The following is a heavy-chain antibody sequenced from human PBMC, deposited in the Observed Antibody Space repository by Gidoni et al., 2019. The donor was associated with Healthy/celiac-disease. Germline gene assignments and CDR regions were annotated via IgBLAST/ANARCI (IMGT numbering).Heavy chain of an antibody. CDR2: IYYSGST. CDR3: ARHSLAVAGIGWFDP. V-gene: IGHV4-39*01. D-gene: IGHD6-19*01. J-gene: IGHJ5*02. Sequence: QLQLQESGPGLVKPSETLSLTCTVSGGSISSSSYYWGWIRQPPGKGLEWIGSIYYSGSTYYNPSLKSRVTISVDTSKNQFSLKLSSVTAADTAVYYCARHSLAVAGIGWFDPWGQRTLVTVSS. CDR1: GGSISSSSYY.